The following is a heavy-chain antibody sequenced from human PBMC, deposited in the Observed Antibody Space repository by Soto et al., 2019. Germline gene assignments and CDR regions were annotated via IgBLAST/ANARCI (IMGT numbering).Heavy chain of an antibody. J-gene: IGHJ5*01. Sequence: GGSLRLSCAASGFTFDYYAMHGGRQAPGKGLEWVSGMSWNSVVIGYADSVRGRFTISRDNTKKFLYLQMNSLRPEDTALYYCAKDSTAATGTAFDSWGQGTPVTVSS. D-gene: IGHD6-13*01. CDR1: GFTFDYYA. CDR3: AKDSTAATGTAFDS. CDR2: MSWNSVVI. V-gene: IGHV3-9*01.